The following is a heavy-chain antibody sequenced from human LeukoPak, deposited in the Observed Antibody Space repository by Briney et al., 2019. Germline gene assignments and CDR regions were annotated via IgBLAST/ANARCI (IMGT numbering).Heavy chain of an antibody. Sequence: GGSLRLSCAASGFTFSSYWMSWVRQAPGKGLEWVANIKQDGSEKYYVGSVKGRFTISRDNAKNSLYLQMNSLRAEDTAVYYCAKDTRIYCSSTSCYTGFDYWGQGTLVTVSS. V-gene: IGHV3-7*01. CDR3: AKDTRIYCSSTSCYTGFDY. D-gene: IGHD2-2*02. CDR2: IKQDGSEK. CDR1: GFTFSSYW. J-gene: IGHJ4*02.